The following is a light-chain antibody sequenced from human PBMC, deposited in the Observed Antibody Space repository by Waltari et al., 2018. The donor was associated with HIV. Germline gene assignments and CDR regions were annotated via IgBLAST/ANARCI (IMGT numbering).Light chain of an antibody. J-gene: IGKJ1*01. V-gene: IGKV1-9*01. CDR1: QGISNY. CDR2: AAS. CDR3: QQLDTYPRT. Sequence: DMQLTQSPSFLSASVGDTVTITCRASQGISNYLAWYQQKPGNAPKLLIFAASTLQTGVPSRFSGSGFGTEFTLTISSRHPEDFATYSCQQLDTYPRTFGQGTKVEIK.